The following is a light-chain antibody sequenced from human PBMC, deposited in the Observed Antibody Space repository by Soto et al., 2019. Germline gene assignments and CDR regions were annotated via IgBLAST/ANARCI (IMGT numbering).Light chain of an antibody. CDR3: QQRRSWPRT. J-gene: IGKJ1*01. Sequence: EIVLTQSPATLSLSPGERATLSCRASQTVDSYLAWYQQKPGQAPRLLIHDISERATGIPARFSGSGSGTDFTLTISSLEPEDFAVYYCQQRRSWPRTFGQGTNVEIK. CDR1: QTVDSY. V-gene: IGKV3-11*01. CDR2: DIS.